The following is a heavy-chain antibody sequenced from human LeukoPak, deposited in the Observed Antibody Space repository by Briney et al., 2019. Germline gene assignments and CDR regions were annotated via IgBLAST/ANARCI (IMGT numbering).Heavy chain of an antibody. Sequence: GGSLRLSCAASGFTFSSYAMSWVRQAPGKGLEWVSDISGSGGSTYYADSLKGRFTISRDNSKNTLSLQMNSLRAEDTAVYYCAKDSRVLYSSSPSDYWGQGTLVTVSS. CDR1: GFTFSSYA. D-gene: IGHD6-6*01. V-gene: IGHV3-23*01. CDR3: AKDSRVLYSSSPSDY. J-gene: IGHJ4*02. CDR2: ISGSGGST.